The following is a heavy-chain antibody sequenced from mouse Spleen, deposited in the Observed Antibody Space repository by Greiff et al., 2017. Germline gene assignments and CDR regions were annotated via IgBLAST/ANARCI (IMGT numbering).Heavy chain of an antibody. CDR2: IDPEDGDT. CDR1: GFNIKDYY. D-gene: IGHD2-3*01. J-gene: IGHJ4*01. CDR3: TTCGYSLNYYAMDY. V-gene: IGHV14-1*01. Sequence: EVQLQQSGAELVRPGASVKLSCTASGFNIKDYYMHWVKQRPEQGLEWIGRIDPEDGDTEYAPKFQGKATMTADTSSNTAYLQLSSLTSEDTAVYYCTTCGYSLNYYAMDYWGQGTSVTVSS.